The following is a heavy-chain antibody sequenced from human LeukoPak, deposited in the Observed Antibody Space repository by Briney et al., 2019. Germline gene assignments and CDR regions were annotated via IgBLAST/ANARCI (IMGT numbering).Heavy chain of an antibody. CDR1: GGSISSSSYY. D-gene: IGHD6-13*01. CDR3: ARELYSSRSSSFDY. J-gene: IGHJ4*02. Sequence: SETPSLTCTVSGGSISSSSYYWGWIRQPSGKGLEWIGSIYYSGSTYYNPSLKSRVTISVDTSKNQFSLKLSSVTAADTAVYYCARELYSSRSSSFDYWGQGTLVTVSS. CDR2: IYYSGST. V-gene: IGHV4-39*07.